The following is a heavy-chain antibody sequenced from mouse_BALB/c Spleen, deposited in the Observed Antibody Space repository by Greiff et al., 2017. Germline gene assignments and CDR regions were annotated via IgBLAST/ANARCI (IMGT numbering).Heavy chain of an antibody. CDR1: GYTFTSYW. V-gene: IGHV1-5*01. J-gene: IGHJ4*01. Sequence: VQLQQSGTVLARPGASVKMSCKASGYTFTSYWMHWVKQRPGQGLEWIGAIYPGNSDTSYNQKFKGKAKLTAVTSTSTAYMELSSLTNEDSAVYYCTRDGNHRDAMDYWGQGTSVTVSS. D-gene: IGHD2-1*01. CDR3: TRDGNHRDAMDY. CDR2: IYPGNSDT.